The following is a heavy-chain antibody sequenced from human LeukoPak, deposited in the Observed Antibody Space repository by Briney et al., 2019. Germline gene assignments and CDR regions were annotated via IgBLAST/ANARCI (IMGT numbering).Heavy chain of an antibody. CDR1: GFTFSDHY. J-gene: IGHJ4*02. Sequence: GGSLRLSCAASGFTFSDHYMDWARQAPGKGLERVGRSRNKANSYTTDCAASVKGRFTISRDDSKNSLYLQMNSLKIEDTAVYYCARAYSSGWYSPGYWGQGTLVTVSS. CDR2: SRNKANSYTT. V-gene: IGHV3-72*01. D-gene: IGHD6-19*01. CDR3: ARAYSSGWYSPGY.